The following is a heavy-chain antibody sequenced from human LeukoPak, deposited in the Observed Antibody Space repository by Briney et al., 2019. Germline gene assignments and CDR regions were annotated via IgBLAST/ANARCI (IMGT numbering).Heavy chain of an antibody. Sequence: GGSLRLSCAASGFTFSDYYMSWIRQAPGKGLEWVSYISSSGSTIYYTDSVKGRFTISRDNAKNSLYLQMNSLSAEDTAVYYCERPRLGELSNPDYWGQGTLVTVSS. V-gene: IGHV3-11*01. CDR2: ISSSGSTI. J-gene: IGHJ4*02. CDR3: ERPRLGELSNPDY. CDR1: GFTFSDYY. D-gene: IGHD3-16*02.